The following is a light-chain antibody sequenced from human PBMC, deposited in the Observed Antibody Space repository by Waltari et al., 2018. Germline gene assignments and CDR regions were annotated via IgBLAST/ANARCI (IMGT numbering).Light chain of an antibody. CDR2: GAS. CDR1: QSVSSN. CDR3: QQYNNWPPLT. Sequence: EIVMTQSPATLSVSPGARATISCRASQSVSSNLAWYQQKPGQAPRLLIYGASTRATGIPARFSGSGSGTEFTLTISSLQSEDFAVYYCQQYNNWPPLTFGGGTKVEIK. J-gene: IGKJ4*01. V-gene: IGKV3D-15*01.